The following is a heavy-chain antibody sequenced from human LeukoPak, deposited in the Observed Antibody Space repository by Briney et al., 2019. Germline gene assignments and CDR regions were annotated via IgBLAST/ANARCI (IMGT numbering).Heavy chain of an antibody. D-gene: IGHD6-13*01. CDR3: ARDLSSSFDY. CDR2: ISSSSYI. Sequence: GGSLRLSSAASGFTFSSYSMNWVRQAPGKGLEWVSSISSSSYIYYADSVKGRFTISRDNAKNSLYLQMNSLRAEDTAVYYCARDLSSSFDYWGQGTLVTVSS. J-gene: IGHJ4*02. CDR1: GFTFSSYS. V-gene: IGHV3-21*01.